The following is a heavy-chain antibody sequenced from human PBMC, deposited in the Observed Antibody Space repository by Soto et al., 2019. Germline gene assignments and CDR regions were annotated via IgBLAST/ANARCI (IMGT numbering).Heavy chain of an antibody. Sequence: SETLSLTCTVSGGSISNHVCRWIRKPKKKGLEWIGSIYYSGSTYYNPSLKSRVTISVDTSKNQFSLKLSSVTAADTAVYYCARHLGSDSSGLWDYWCQGTLVTAPQ. V-gene: IGHV4-39*01. D-gene: IGHD3-22*01. CDR1: GGSISNHV. CDR3: ARHLGSDSSGLWDY. CDR2: IYYSGST. J-gene: IGHJ4*02.